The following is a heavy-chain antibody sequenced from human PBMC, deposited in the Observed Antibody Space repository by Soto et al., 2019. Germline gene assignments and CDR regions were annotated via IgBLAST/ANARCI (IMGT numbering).Heavy chain of an antibody. CDR2: ILYTGNT. V-gene: IGHV4-59*01. J-gene: IGHJ6*02. CDR1: GVSISNYY. CDR3: ARAAYGSGNYYAPHYYFAMDV. D-gene: IGHD3-10*01. Sequence: QVQLQESGPGLVKPSETLSLTCTVSGVSISNYYWSWIRQPPGKGLEWLGYILYTGNTNYNPSLKSRVNISVDTSKNQVSLELTSVTTADTAVYFCARAAYGSGNYYAPHYYFAMDVWGQGTTVTVSS.